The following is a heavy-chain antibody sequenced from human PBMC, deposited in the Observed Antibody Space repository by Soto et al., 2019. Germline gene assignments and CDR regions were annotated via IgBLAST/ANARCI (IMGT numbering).Heavy chain of an antibody. CDR1: GFTFSSYA. CDR3: AKDEYSSSSNYYYGMDV. V-gene: IGHV3-23*01. D-gene: IGHD6-6*01. CDR2: ISGSGGST. Sequence: GGSLRLSCAASGFTFSSYAMSWARQAPGKGLEWVSAISGSGGSTYYADSVKGGFTISRDNSKNTLYLQMNSLRAEDTAVYYCAKDEYSSSSNYYYGMDVWGQGTTVTVYS. J-gene: IGHJ6*02.